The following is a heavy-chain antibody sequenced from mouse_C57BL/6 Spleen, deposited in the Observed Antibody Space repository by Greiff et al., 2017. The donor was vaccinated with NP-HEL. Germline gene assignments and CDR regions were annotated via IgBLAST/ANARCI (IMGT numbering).Heavy chain of an antibody. D-gene: IGHD1-1*01. Sequence: VQLQQSGAELVKPGASVKISCKASGYTFTDYYINWVKQRPGQGLEWIGKIGPGSGSTYYNEKFKGKATLTADKSSSTAYMQLSSLTSEDSAVYFCARSYYYGSSRSYWYFDVWGTGTTVTVSS. V-gene: IGHV1-77*01. CDR3: ARSYYYGSSRSYWYFDV. J-gene: IGHJ1*03. CDR2: IGPGSGST. CDR1: GYTFTDYY.